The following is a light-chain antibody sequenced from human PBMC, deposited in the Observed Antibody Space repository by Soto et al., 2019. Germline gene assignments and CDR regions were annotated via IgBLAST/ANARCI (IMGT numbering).Light chain of an antibody. Sequence: QSVLTQPPSVSGAPGQRVTISCTGSNSNIGAGYDVQWYQQLPGTAPKLLIYANSNRPSGVPDRLSGSKSGTSASQAITGLQAEDEADYYCQSYDSSLSGYVFGTGTKVTVL. J-gene: IGLJ1*01. CDR2: ANS. CDR1: NSNIGAGYD. CDR3: QSYDSSLSGYV. V-gene: IGLV1-40*01.